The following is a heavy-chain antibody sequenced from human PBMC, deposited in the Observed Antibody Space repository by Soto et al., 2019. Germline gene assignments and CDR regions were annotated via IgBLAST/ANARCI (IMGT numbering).Heavy chain of an antibody. Sequence: EVQLVESGGTLVQPGGSLKLSCAASGFVASVNFMTWVRQAPGKGLEWVTAINNAGTTFYADSVKGRFSISRDDSKNTLYLQMNSLRVEDTAMYYCVRENYYYGMDVWGQGTAVTVSS. CDR1: GFVASVNF. V-gene: IGHV3-66*01. CDR2: INNAGTT. CDR3: VRENYYYGMDV. J-gene: IGHJ6*02.